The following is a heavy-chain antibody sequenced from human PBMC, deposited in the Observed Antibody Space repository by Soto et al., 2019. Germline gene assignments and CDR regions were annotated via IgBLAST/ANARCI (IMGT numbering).Heavy chain of an antibody. V-gene: IGHV4-59*01. CDR2: IYYSGTT. CDR1: GGSMSSYD. J-gene: IGHJ4*02. Sequence: SETQSLTSTVSGGSMSSYDWSWIRQPPGKSLEWIGYIYYSGTTNYNPSLKSRVTLSIDTPKNRFSLELRSVTAADTAVYYCATSYDLKIFPFDLWGQGILVTVS. D-gene: IGHD5-12*01. CDR3: ATSYDLKIFPFDL.